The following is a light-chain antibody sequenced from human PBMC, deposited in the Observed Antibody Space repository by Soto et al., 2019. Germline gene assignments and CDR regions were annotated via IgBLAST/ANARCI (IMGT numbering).Light chain of an antibody. Sequence: EIVLTQSPGTLSLSPGERATLSCRASQSVSSSYLAWYQQNRGQAPRLLIYGASSMATGIPDRFSGSGSGTDFTLTISRLEPEDFAVYYCQQYGSSRWTFGQGTKVEIK. CDR2: GAS. CDR1: QSVSSSY. V-gene: IGKV3-20*01. CDR3: QQYGSSRWT. J-gene: IGKJ1*01.